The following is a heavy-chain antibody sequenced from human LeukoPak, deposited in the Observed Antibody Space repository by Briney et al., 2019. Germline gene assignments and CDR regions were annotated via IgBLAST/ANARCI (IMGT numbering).Heavy chain of an antibody. CDR1: GFSVTSDY. D-gene: IGHD6-19*01. CDR2: ISGSGGST. V-gene: IGHV3-23*01. Sequence: GGSLRLSCAASGFSVTSDYMSWVRQAPGKGLEWVSAISGSGGSTYYADTVKGRFTISRDNSKNTLSLQMNSLRAEDTAVYYCAKGSAVAAPRNWFDPWGRGTLVTVSS. J-gene: IGHJ5*02. CDR3: AKGSAVAAPRNWFDP.